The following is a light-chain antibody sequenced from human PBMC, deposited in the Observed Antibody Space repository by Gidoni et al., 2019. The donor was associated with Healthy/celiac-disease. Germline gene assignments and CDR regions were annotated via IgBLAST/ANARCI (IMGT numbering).Light chain of an antibody. J-gene: IGLJ2*01. CDR1: KLGDKY. CDR2: QDS. CDR3: QAWDSSTVV. Sequence: SYELNQPPSVSVSPGQTASITCSGDKLGDKYACWYQQKPGQSPVLVIYQDSKRPSGIPERFSGSNSGNTATLTISGTQAMDEADYYCQAWDSSTVVFDGGTKLTVL. V-gene: IGLV3-1*01.